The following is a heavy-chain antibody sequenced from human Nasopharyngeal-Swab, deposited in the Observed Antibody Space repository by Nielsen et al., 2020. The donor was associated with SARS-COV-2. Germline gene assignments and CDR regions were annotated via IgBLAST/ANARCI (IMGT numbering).Heavy chain of an antibody. V-gene: IGHV3-23*01. D-gene: IGHD1-14*01. Sequence: GGSLRLSCAASGFSITTYGMTWVRQAPGKGLEWVSGISELGSGIYYADSVRGRFTISRDTLKNTVYLQMNTVRVEDTGLYYCARGLTGHIVQWIPSPYWGQGTLVTVSS. CDR3: ARGLTGHIVQWIPSPY. CDR2: ISELGSGI. CDR1: GFSITTYG. J-gene: IGHJ4*02.